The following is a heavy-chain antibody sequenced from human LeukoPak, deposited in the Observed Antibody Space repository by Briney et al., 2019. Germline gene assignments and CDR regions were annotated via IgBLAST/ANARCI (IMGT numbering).Heavy chain of an antibody. CDR1: GLTFSSYS. V-gene: IGHV3-74*01. J-gene: IGHJ3*02. CDR3: AKDHQLYYDTLTGYYVDAFDI. D-gene: IGHD3-9*01. Sequence: GGSLRLSCAASGLTFSSYSMHWVRQAPGKGLVWVSRINSDGSSTRYADSVKGRFTISRDNTKNTLFLQMHTLRAEDTAVYYCAKDHQLYYDTLTGYYVDAFDIWGQGTMVTVSS. CDR2: INSDGSST.